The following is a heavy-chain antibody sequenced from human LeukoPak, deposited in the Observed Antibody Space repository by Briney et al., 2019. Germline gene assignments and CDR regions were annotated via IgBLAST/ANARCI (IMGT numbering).Heavy chain of an antibody. Sequence: ASVKVSCKASGGTFSSNAISWVRQAPGQGLEWMGGIIPIFGTANYAQKFQGRVTITADKSTSTAYMELSSLRSEDTAVYYCARAEGYCSGSTCFSYWGQGTLVTVSS. D-gene: IGHD2-15*01. V-gene: IGHV1-69*06. CDR1: GGTFSSNA. CDR2: IIPIFGTA. CDR3: ARAEGYCSGSTCFSY. J-gene: IGHJ4*02.